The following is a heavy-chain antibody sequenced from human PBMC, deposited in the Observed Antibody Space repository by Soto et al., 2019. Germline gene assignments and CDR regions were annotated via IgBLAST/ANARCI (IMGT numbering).Heavy chain of an antibody. Sequence: QVQLVESGGGLVKPGGSLRLSCAASGFTFSDYYMSWIRQAPGKGLEWVSYISRSSNTIYYAASVKGRFTISRDNAKNSLYLQMNSPSAENTAVYYCARREGPAFVGYWGQGALVPVSS. D-gene: IGHD1-26*01. CDR3: ARREGPAFVGY. J-gene: IGHJ4*02. CDR1: GFTFSDYY. V-gene: IGHV3-11*01. CDR2: ISRSSNTI.